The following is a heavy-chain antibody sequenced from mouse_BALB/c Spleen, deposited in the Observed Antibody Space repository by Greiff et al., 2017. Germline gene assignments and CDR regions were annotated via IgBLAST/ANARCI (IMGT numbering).Heavy chain of an antibody. Sequence: EVMLVESGAELVKPGASVKLSCTASGFNIKDTYMHWVKQRPEQGLEWIGRIDPANGNTKYDPKFQGKATITADTSSNTAYLQLSSLTSEDTAVYYCAFYGSRYYFDYWGQGTTLTVSS. CDR2: IDPANGNT. J-gene: IGHJ2*01. CDR3: AFYGSRYYFDY. V-gene: IGHV14-3*02. D-gene: IGHD1-1*01. CDR1: GFNIKDTY.